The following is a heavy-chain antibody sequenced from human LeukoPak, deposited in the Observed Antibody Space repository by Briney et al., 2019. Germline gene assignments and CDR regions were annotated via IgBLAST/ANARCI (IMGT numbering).Heavy chain of an antibody. V-gene: IGHV3-11*01. Sequence: PGGSLRLSCAASGFTFSDYYMSWIRQAPGKGPEWVSYVSSGDSPIYYADSVKGRFTIPRDNAKNSLYLQMNSLRAEDTAVYYCVTDVAGTGYWGQGTLVTVSS. CDR2: VSSGDSPI. J-gene: IGHJ4*02. CDR1: GFTFSDYY. D-gene: IGHD6-13*01. CDR3: VTDVAGTGY.